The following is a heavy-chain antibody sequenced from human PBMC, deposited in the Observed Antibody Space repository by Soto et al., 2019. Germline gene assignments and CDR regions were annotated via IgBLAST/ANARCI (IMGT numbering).Heavy chain of an antibody. CDR2: ISSSGSTI. CDR3: AKDRIYCSWSHYSGFHY. Sequence: GGSLRLSCAASGFTFSDYYMSWIRQAPGKGLEWVSYISSSGSTIYYADSVKGRFTISRDNAKNSLYLQMNSLRAEDTAVYYCAKDRIYCSWSHYSGFHYWAPGPLVTVFS. D-gene: IGHD3-10*01. J-gene: IGHJ4*02. CDR1: GFTFSDYY. V-gene: IGHV3-11*01.